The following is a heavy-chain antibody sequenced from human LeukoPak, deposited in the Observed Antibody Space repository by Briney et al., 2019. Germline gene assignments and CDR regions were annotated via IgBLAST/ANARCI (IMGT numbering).Heavy chain of an antibody. CDR2: IYYSGST. Sequence: MASETLSLTCAVSGGSISSGGYSWSWIRQPPGKGLEWIGYIYYSGSTNYNPSLKSRVTISVDTSKNQFSLKLSSVTAADTAVYYCARGPGDYLDYWGQGTLVTVSS. V-gene: IGHV4-61*08. CDR1: GGSISSGGYS. CDR3: ARGPGDYLDY. J-gene: IGHJ4*02.